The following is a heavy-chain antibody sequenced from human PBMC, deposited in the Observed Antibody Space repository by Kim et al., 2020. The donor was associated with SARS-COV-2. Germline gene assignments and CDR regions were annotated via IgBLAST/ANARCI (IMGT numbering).Heavy chain of an antibody. CDR3: ARALTYYYGSGNYGMDV. Sequence: SVKVSCKASGGTFSSYAISWVRQAPGQGLEWMGGIIPIFGTANYAQKFQGRVTITADESTSTAYMELSSLRSEDTAVYYCARALTYYYGSGNYGMDVWGQGTTVTVSS. J-gene: IGHJ6*02. CDR1: GGTFSSYA. V-gene: IGHV1-69*13. CDR2: IIPIFGTA. D-gene: IGHD3-10*01.